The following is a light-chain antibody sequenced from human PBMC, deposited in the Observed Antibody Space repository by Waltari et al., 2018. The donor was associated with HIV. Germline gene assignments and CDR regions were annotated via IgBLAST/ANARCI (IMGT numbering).Light chain of an antibody. Sequence: IQMTQSPSTLSASVGDRVTITCRASQTISTWLAWYQQKPGKGPKLLIYKASGLQCGVSSRFSGSGSGTEFTLTISSLQPDDFATYYCQQYFSPTWTFGQGTKVDI. CDR2: KAS. V-gene: IGKV1-5*03. CDR3: QQYFSPTWT. CDR1: QTISTW. J-gene: IGKJ1*01.